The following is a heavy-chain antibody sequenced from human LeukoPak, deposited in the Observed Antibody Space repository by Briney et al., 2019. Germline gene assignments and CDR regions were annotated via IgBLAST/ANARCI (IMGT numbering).Heavy chain of an antibody. Sequence: GGSLRLSCAASGFTFSSYAMSWARQAPGKGLEWVSAISGSGGSTYYADSVKGRFTISRDNSKNTLYLQMNSLRAEDTAVYYCARIREYDSSGPFDYWGQGTLVTVSS. D-gene: IGHD3-22*01. CDR1: GFTFSSYA. J-gene: IGHJ4*02. CDR2: ISGSGGST. CDR3: ARIREYDSSGPFDY. V-gene: IGHV3-23*01.